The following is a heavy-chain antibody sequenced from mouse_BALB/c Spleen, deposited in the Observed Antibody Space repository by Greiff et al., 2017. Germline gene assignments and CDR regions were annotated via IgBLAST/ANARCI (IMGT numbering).Heavy chain of an antibody. CDR2: IDPENGDT. J-gene: IGHJ4*01. Sequence: VHVKQSGAELVRSGASVKLSCTASGFNITDYYMHWVKQRPEQGLEWIGWIDPENGDTEYAPKFQGKATMTADTSSNTAYLQLSSLTSEDTAVYYCNDCYYSYYSMDYWGQGTSVTVSS. D-gene: IGHD2-3*01. V-gene: IGHV14-4*02. CDR3: NDCYYSYYSMDY. CDR1: GFNITDYY.